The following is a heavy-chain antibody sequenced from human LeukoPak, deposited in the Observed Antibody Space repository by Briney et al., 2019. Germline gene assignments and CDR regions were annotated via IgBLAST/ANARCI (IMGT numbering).Heavy chain of an antibody. CDR2: ISLNGDTT. V-gene: IGHV3-23*01. CDR3: AQGYSSGWFPY. D-gene: IGHD6-19*01. Sequence: QSGGSLRLSCAVSGFSVTSYGMSWVRQAPGKGLEWISAISLNGDTTYYADSVKGRFIISRDNSENKLYLQMNSLRTEDTAVYYCAQGYSSGWFPYWGQGSLVSVSS. J-gene: IGHJ4*02. CDR1: GFSVTSYG.